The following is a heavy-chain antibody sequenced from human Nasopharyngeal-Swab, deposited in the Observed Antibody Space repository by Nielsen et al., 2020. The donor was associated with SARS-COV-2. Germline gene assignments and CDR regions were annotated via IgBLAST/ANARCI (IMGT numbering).Heavy chain of an antibody. Sequence: WIRQPPGKGLEWVAFIRYDGTDIYYGDSVRGRFTISRDNSKNTLCLQVNSLRAEDTAVYYCAKGRGDIVVVPAAIPEYFRHWGQGTLVTVSS. CDR3: AKGRGDIVVVPAAIPEYFRH. CDR2: IRYDGTDI. D-gene: IGHD2-2*01. J-gene: IGHJ1*01. V-gene: IGHV3-30*02.